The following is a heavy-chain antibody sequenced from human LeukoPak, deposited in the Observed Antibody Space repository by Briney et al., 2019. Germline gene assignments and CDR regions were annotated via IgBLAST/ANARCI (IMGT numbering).Heavy chain of an antibody. V-gene: IGHV3-13*01. CDR1: GFTFRTHD. CDR2: TGTTGDT. Sequence: GGSLRLSCAASGFTFRTHDMHWVRQATGKGLEWVSGTGTTGDTYYPGSVKGRFTISREDGKNSLYLQMNSLRAGDTAVYYCARVFRSSTVTLLYFDYWGQGTLVTVSS. CDR3: ARVFRSSTVTLLYFDY. D-gene: IGHD2-15*01. J-gene: IGHJ4*02.